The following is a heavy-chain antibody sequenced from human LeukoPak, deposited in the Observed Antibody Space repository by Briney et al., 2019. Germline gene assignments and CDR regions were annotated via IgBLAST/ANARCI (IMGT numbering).Heavy chain of an antibody. Sequence: GASVKVSCKASGGTFSSYAISWVRQAPGQGLEWMGGIIPIFGTANYAQKFQGRVTIIADESTSTAYMELSSLRSEDTAVYYCARGRRWGYCSSTSCYEGLYYYYYYMDVWGKGTTVTVSS. CDR3: ARGRRWGYCSSTSCYEGLYYYYYYMDV. CDR1: GGTFSSYA. D-gene: IGHD2-2*01. J-gene: IGHJ6*03. V-gene: IGHV1-69*13. CDR2: IIPIFGTA.